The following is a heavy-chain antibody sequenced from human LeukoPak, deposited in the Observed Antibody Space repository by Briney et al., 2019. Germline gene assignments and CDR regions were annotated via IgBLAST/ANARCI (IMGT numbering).Heavy chain of an antibody. CDR1: GFTFSSYS. V-gene: IGHV3-21*01. Sequence: PGGSLRLSCAASGFTFSSYSMNWVRQAPGKGLEWVSSISSSSSYIYYADSVKGRFTISRDNAKNSLYLQMNSLRAEDTAVYYCARDSRPWYSSSWFDYWGQGTLVTVSS. J-gene: IGHJ4*02. CDR3: ARDSRPWYSSSWFDY. CDR2: ISSSSSYI. D-gene: IGHD6-13*01.